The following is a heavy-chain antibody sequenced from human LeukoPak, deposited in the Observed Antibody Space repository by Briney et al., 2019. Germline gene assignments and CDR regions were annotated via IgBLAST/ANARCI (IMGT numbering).Heavy chain of an antibody. CDR2: IIPILGIA. CDR3: ARDRVDGYNSFDY. CDR1: GGTFSSYA. J-gene: IGHJ4*02. D-gene: IGHD5-24*01. Sequence: ASVKVSCKASGGTFSSYAISWVRQAPGQGLEWMGRIIPILGIANYAQKFQGRATITADKSTSTAYMELSSLRSEDTAVYYCARDRVDGYNSFDYWGQGTLVTVSS. V-gene: IGHV1-69*04.